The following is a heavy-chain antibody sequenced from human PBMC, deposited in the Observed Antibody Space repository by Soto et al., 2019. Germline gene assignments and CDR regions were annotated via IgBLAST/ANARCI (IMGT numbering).Heavy chain of an antibody. CDR2: ISAYNGNT. CDR3: ARGAGLYSSNSRTSRFDY. CDR1: GYTFTSYG. V-gene: IGHV1-18*01. J-gene: IGHJ4*02. D-gene: IGHD6-13*01. Sequence: QVQLVQSGAEVKKPGASVKVSCKASGYTFTSYGISWVRQAPGQGLEWMGWISAYNGNTNYAQKLQGRVTMTTDTSKSTAYMEMRSLRSDDTAVYYCARGAGLYSSNSRTSRFDYWGQGTLVTVSS.